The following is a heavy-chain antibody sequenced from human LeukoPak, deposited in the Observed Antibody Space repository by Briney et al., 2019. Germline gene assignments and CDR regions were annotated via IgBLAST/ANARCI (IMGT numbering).Heavy chain of an antibody. D-gene: IGHD6-6*01. V-gene: IGHV3-23*01. CDR2: FSGGGSRT. Sequence: GGSLRLSCAASGFTFSSFAMSWVRQAPGKGLEWVAAFSGGGSRTYYADSVKGRFTISRDDSKSTLYLQLNSLRAEDTAVYYCAKGRIAARPHYFDYWGQGTLVTVSS. J-gene: IGHJ4*02. CDR1: GFTFSSFA. CDR3: AKGRIAARPHYFDY.